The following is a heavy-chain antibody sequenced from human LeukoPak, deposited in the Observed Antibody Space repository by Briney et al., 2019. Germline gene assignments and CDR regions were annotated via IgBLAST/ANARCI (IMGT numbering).Heavy chain of an antibody. CDR2: ISYDGSNK. CDR3: AKDQERGYSYGSAVVVPPDAYYYYGMDV. CDR1: GFTFSSYG. D-gene: IGHD5-18*01. V-gene: IGHV3-30*18. Sequence: PGGSLRLSCAASGFTFSSYGMHWVRQAPGKGLEWVAVISYDGSNKYYADSVKGRFTISRDNSKNTLYLQMNSLRAEDTAVYYCAKDQERGYSYGSAVVVPPDAYYYYGMDVWGQGTTVTVSS. J-gene: IGHJ6*02.